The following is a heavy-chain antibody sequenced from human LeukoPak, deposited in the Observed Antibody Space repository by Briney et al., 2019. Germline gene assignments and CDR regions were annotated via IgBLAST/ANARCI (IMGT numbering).Heavy chain of an antibody. CDR3: AREPTI. CDR2: IMQDGSER. CDR1: GFPFSNYW. V-gene: IGHV3-7*04. J-gene: IGHJ6*02. Sequence: PGGSLRLSCGASGFPFSNYWMSWVRQAPGKGLEWMANIMQDGSERYYADSVKGRFTISRDNAKNSLYLQMNSLRAEDTAVYYCAREPTIWGQGTTVTVSS.